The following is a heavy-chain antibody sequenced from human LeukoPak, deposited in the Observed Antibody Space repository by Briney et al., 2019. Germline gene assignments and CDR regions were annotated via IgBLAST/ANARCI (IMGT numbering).Heavy chain of an antibody. CDR1: GYTFTSYG. CDR3: ARVPLTEWELLPRH. V-gene: IGHV1-18*01. D-gene: IGHD1-26*01. Sequence: ASVKVSCKASGYTFTSYGISWVRQAPGQGLEWMGWISAYNGNTNYAQKLQGRVTMTTDTSTSTAYMELRSLRSDDTAVYYCARVPLTEWELLPRHWGQGTLVTVSS. J-gene: IGHJ4*02. CDR2: ISAYNGNT.